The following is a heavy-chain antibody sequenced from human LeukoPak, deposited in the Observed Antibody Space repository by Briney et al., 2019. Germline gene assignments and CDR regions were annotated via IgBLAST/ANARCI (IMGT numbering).Heavy chain of an antibody. CDR2: INPNSGGT. CDR3: ARDRTYYDSTDATGGSDYYYYGMDV. Sequence: ASVKVSCKASGYTFTGYYMHWVRQAPGQGLEWMGWINPNSGGTNYAQKFQGWVTMTRDTSISTAYMELSRLRSDDTAVYYCARDRTYYDSTDATGGSDYYYYGMDVWGQGTTVTVSS. CDR1: GYTFTGYY. V-gene: IGHV1-2*04. J-gene: IGHJ6*02. D-gene: IGHD3-3*01.